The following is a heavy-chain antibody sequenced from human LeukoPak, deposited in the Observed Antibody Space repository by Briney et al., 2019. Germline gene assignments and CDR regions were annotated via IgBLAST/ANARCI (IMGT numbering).Heavy chain of an antibody. J-gene: IGHJ4*02. V-gene: IGHV3-9*01. CDR3: AKDKFGGGIKTGTFDY. Sequence: PGGSLRLSCAASGFTFDDYAMHWVRQAPGKGLERVSGISWNSGSIGYADSVKGRFTISRDISKNTLYLQMNSLRAEDTALYYCAKDKFGGGIKTGTFDYWGQGTLVTVSS. D-gene: IGHD3-16*01. CDR1: GFTFDDYA. CDR2: ISWNSGSI.